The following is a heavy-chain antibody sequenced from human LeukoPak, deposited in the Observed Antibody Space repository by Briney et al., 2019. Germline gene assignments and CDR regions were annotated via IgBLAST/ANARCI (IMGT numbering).Heavy chain of an antibody. J-gene: IGHJ4*02. CDR3: AREENEFDY. D-gene: IGHD2/OR15-2a*01. Sequence: KFQGRVTITRDTSASTAYMELSSLRSEDTAVYYCAREENEFDYWGRGTLVTVSS. V-gene: IGHV1-3*01.